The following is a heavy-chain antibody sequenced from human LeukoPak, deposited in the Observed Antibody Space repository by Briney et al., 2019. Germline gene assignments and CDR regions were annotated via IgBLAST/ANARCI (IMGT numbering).Heavy chain of an antibody. CDR2: INWDGSST. V-gene: IGHV3-43D*04. Sequence: GGSLRLSCAASGFTFDDYAMHWVRQAPGKGLEWVSLINWDGSSTYYADSVKGRFTISRDNSKNSLYLQMNSLRAEDTALYYFAKTGSSWAHFDYWGQGTLVTVSS. J-gene: IGHJ4*02. CDR3: AKTGSSWAHFDY. CDR1: GFTFDDYA. D-gene: IGHD6-13*01.